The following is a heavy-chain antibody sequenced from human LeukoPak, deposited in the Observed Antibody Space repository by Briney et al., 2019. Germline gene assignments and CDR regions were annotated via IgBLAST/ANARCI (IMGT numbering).Heavy chain of an antibody. CDR2: INHSGST. V-gene: IGHV4-34*01. CDR3: ARGPAYCSSTSCYKHYYYYYMDV. J-gene: IGHJ6*03. D-gene: IGHD2-2*02. CDR1: GGSFSGYY. Sequence: PSEALSLTCVVYGGSFSGYYWSWIRQPPGKGLEWIGEINHSGSTNYNPSLKSRVTISVDTSKNQFSLKLSSVTAADTAVYYCARGPAYCSSTSCYKHYYYYYMDVWGKGTTVTVSS.